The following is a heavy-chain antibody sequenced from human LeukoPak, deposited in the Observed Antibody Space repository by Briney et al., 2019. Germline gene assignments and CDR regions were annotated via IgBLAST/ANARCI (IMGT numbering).Heavy chain of an antibody. J-gene: IGHJ3*02. Sequence: AGGSLRLSCAASGFTFSSYDMHWVRQATGKGLEWVSAIGTAGDTYYPGSVKGRFTISRENAKNSLYLQMNSLRAGDTAVYYCARATRSGSSDAFDIWGQGTMVTVSS. CDR1: GFTFSSYD. CDR3: ARATRSGSSDAFDI. D-gene: IGHD1-26*01. V-gene: IGHV3-13*01. CDR2: IGTAGDT.